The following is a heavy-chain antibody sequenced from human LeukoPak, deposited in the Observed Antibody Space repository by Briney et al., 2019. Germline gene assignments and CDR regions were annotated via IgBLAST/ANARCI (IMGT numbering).Heavy chain of an antibody. V-gene: IGHV4-4*02. Sequence: SETLSLTCAVSGGSISSSNWWGWVRQPPGRGLECIGEIHHSGTTNYNPSLKSRVTISVDTSKNQFSLKLSSVTAADTAVYYCARQWLDLDYWGQGTLVTVSS. J-gene: IGHJ4*02. CDR2: IHHSGTT. CDR3: ARQWLDLDY. D-gene: IGHD6-19*01. CDR1: GGSISSSNW.